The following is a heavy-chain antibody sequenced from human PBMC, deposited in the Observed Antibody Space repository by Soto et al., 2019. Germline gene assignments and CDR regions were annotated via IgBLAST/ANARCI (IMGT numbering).Heavy chain of an antibody. CDR2: IDPSDSYT. D-gene: IGHD6-6*01. J-gene: IGHJ4*02. Sequence: PGESLKISCKGSVYSFTSYWISWVRQMPGKGLEWMGRIDPSDSYTNYSPSFQGHVTISADKSISTAYLQWSSLKASDTAMYYCARHVVEYSSSSLFDYWGQGTLVTVSS. V-gene: IGHV5-10-1*01. CDR3: ARHVVEYSSSSLFDY. CDR1: VYSFTSYW.